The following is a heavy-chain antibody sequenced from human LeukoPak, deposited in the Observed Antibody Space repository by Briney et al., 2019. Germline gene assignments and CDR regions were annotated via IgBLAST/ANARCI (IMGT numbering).Heavy chain of an antibody. V-gene: IGHV4-39*01. CDR1: GGSISSSSYY. CDR2: IYYSGST. Sequence: SETLSLTCTVSGGSISSSSYYWGWIRQPPGKGLEWIGSIYYSGSTYYNPSLKSRVTISVDTSKNQFSLKLSSVTAADTAVYYCARLGDWKLWGQGTLVTVSS. J-gene: IGHJ4*02. CDR3: ARLGDWKL. D-gene: IGHD1-1*01.